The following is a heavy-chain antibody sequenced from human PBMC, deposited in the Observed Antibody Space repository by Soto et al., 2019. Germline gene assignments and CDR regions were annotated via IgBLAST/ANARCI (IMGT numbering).Heavy chain of an antibody. J-gene: IGHJ6*02. CDR2: IIPIFGTA. CDR3: ARGGALRLSLGELSLSYYYGMEV. Sequence: GXPVMVSYNASGGPFISYAIIWVRQAPGQGLEWMGGIIPIFGTANYAQKFQCRVTITADESTSTAYMELSSLRSEDTAVYYCARGGALRLSLGELSLSYYYGMEVWGQGTTVTVSS. D-gene: IGHD3-16*02. V-gene: IGHV1-69*13. CDR1: GGPFISYA.